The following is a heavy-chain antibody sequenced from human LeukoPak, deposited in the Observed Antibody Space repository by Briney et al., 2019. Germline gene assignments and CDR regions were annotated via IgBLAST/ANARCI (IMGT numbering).Heavy chain of an antibody. J-gene: IGHJ4*02. CDR2: IIPIFGTA. V-gene: IGHV1-69*13. CDR1: GGTFSSYA. D-gene: IGHD5-18*01. Sequence: SVKVSCKASGGTFSSYAISWVRQAPGQGLEWMGGIIPIFGTANYAQKFQGRVTITADESTSTGYTELSSLRSEDTAVYYCASKRGYSYGLDYWGQGTLVTVSS. CDR3: ASKRGYSYGLDY.